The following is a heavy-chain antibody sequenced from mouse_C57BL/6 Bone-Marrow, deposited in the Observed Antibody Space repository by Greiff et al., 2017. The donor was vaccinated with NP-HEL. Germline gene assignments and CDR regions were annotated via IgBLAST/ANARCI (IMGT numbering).Heavy chain of an antibody. CDR2: ICRGGST. CDR1: GFSFTSYG. J-gene: IGHJ4*01. CDR3: AKNLELLRYAMDY. D-gene: IGHD1-1*01. Sequence: VMLVESGPGLVQPSQCLSITCTVSGFSFTSYGVHWVRQSPGKGLEWLGVICRGGSTDYNAAFMSSLSITKYKSKSQVFIKMNSLQADDTAMYYCAKNLELLRYAMDYWGQGTSVTVSS. V-gene: IGHV2-5*01.